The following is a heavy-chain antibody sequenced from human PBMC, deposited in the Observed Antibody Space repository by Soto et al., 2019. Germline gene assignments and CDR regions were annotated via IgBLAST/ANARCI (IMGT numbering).Heavy chain of an antibody. CDR3: VKGLNDTLIDGYYHYYGLDV. V-gene: IGHV3-33*03. Sequence: QAQLVESGGGVVQPGGSLRLSCAASGFSFESNGMHWVRRAPGKGLEWVAGISFDGSNKDYRDSVRGRFAIFRDNSKKTHSLQMNSLKLDDTATYYCVKGLNDTLIDGYYHYYGLDVGGQGTTVTVSS. J-gene: IGHJ6*02. CDR2: ISFDGSNK. CDR1: GFSFESNG. D-gene: IGHD2-2*03.